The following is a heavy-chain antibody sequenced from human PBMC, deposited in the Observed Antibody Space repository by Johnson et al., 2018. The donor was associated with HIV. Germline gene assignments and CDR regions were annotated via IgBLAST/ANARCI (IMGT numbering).Heavy chain of an antibody. CDR3: ARWSADAFDI. Sequence: VQLVESGGGLVQPGGSLRLSCVVSGFTFSDYYMSWIRQAPGKGLEWVSYISSSGSTIYYAASVKCRFTISRDNAKNSLYLQMNSRSAGDTAVYYCARWSADAFDIWGQGTMVTVSS. J-gene: IGHJ3*02. CDR2: ISSSGSTI. V-gene: IGHV3-11*04. CDR1: GFTFSDYY.